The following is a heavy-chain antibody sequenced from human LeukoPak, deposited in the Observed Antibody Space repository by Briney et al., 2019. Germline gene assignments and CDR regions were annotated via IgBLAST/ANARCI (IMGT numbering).Heavy chain of an antibody. J-gene: IGHJ4*02. D-gene: IGHD3-22*01. CDR3: ARFTYDSSEYYFDY. CDR1: GASVSSSY. CDR2: IYYSGST. V-gene: IGHV4-59*06. Sequence: SETLSLTCTVSGASVSSSYWSWIRQHPGKGLEWIGYIYYSGSTYYNPSLKSRVTISVDTSKNQFSLKLSSVTAADTAVYYCARFTYDSSEYYFDYWGQGTLVTVSS.